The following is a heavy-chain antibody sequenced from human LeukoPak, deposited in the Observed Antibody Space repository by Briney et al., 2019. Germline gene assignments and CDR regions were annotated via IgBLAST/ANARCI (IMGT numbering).Heavy chain of an antibody. D-gene: IGHD3-3*01. Sequence: ASVKVSCKASGYTFTSYGISWVRQAPGQGLEWMGWISAYNGNTNYAQKLQGRVTMTTDTSTSTAYMELRSLRPDDTAVYYCARDLYYDFWSGYYTPYSNVQHFDYWGQGTLVTVSS. V-gene: IGHV1-18*01. CDR1: GYTFTSYG. J-gene: IGHJ4*02. CDR3: ARDLYYDFWSGYYTPYSNVQHFDY. CDR2: ISAYNGNT.